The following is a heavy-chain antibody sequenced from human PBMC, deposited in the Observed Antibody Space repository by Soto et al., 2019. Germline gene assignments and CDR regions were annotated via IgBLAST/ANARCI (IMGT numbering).Heavy chain of an antibody. Sequence: EVQVLESGGGLVQPGGSLRLSCAASGFIFSSYDMSWVRQAPGKGLEWVSSISGSGSRTYYGDSVKGRFTISRDNSENTVFLQMDSLRVEDTAVYYCAIGRGYSYGSDYWGQGTLVTVSS. CDR2: ISGSGSRT. D-gene: IGHD5-18*01. CDR1: GFIFSSYD. J-gene: IGHJ4*02. CDR3: AIGRGYSYGSDY. V-gene: IGHV3-23*01.